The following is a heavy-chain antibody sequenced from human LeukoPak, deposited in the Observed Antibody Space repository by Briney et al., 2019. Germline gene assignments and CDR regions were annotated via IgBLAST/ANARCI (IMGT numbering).Heavy chain of an antibody. CDR3: ARVLFTTDFDY. Sequence: PGGSLRLSCAASGFTFSSYGMHWGRRAPGKGLEWVAVILLVGSNKYYADSVKGRFTISRDNSKNTLYLQMNSLRAEDTAVYYCARVLFTTDFDYWGQGTLVTVSS. CDR1: GFTFSSYG. D-gene: IGHD1-1*01. V-gene: IGHV3-30*03. CDR2: ILLVGSNK. J-gene: IGHJ4*02.